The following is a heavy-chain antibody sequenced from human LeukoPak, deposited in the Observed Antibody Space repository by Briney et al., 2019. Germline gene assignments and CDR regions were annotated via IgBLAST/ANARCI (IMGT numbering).Heavy chain of an antibody. V-gene: IGHV5-51*01. CDR3: ARFDGDYADYYFDY. Sequence: GESLKISCKASGYRFTNYWIGWVRQMPGKGLEWMGIIYPGDSDTRYSPSFQGQVTISADKSISTAYLQWSSLKASDTAMYYCARFDGDYADYYFDYWGQGTLVTVSS. J-gene: IGHJ4*02. CDR2: IYPGDSDT. CDR1: GYRFTNYW. D-gene: IGHD4-17*01.